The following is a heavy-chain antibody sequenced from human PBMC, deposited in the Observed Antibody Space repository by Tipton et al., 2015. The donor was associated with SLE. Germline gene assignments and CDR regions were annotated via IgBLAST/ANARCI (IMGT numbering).Heavy chain of an antibody. CDR1: GFTFSSYA. D-gene: IGHD6-6*01. Sequence: SLRLSCAASGFTFSSYAMHWVRQAPGKGLEWVAVISYDGSNKYYADSVKGRFTISRDNSKNTLYLQMNSLRAEDTAVYYCARYGSSDDAFDIWGQGTMVTVSS. CDR2: ISYDGSNK. J-gene: IGHJ3*02. CDR3: ARYGSSDDAFDI. V-gene: IGHV3-30-3*01.